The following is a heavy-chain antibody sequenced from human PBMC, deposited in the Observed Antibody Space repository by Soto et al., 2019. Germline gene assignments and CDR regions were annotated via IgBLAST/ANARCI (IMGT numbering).Heavy chain of an antibody. CDR1: GFTFSSYG. Sequence: GGSLRLSCAAPGFTFSSYGMHWVRQAPGKGLEWVAVIWYDGSNKYYADSVKGRFTISRDNSKNTLYLQMNSLRAEDTAVYYCARQEYYYYGMDVWGQGTTVTVSS. CDR2: IWYDGSNK. J-gene: IGHJ6*02. V-gene: IGHV3-33*01. CDR3: ARQEYYYYGMDV.